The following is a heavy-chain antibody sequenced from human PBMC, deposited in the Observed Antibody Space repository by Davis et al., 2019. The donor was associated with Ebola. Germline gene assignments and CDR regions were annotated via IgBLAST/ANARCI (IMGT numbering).Heavy chain of an antibody. CDR3: ARDVGGRAGY. CDR1: EFTFRSYW. J-gene: IGHJ4*02. CDR2: IDTDGSTT. V-gene: IGHV3-74*01. Sequence: PGGSLRLSCVGSEFTFRSYWFHWVRQAPGKGLEWVSRIDTDGSTTNYADSVRGRFTISRDTAQNTLFLQMNSLRADDTAVYYCARDVGGRAGYWGQGTLVTVSS.